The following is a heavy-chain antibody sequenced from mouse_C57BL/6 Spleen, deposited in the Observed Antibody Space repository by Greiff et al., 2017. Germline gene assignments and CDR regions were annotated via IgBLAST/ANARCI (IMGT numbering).Heavy chain of an antibody. CDR2: INPNNGGT. Sequence: EVQLQQSGPELVKPGASVKISCKASGYTFTDYYMNWVKQSHGKSLEWIGDINPNNGGTSYNQKFKGKATLTVDKSSSTAYMELRSLTSEDSAVYYCASYDYDEGGYYLDYWGQGTTLTVSS. CDR3: ASYDYDEGGYYLDY. CDR1: GYTFTDYY. D-gene: IGHD2-4*01. J-gene: IGHJ2*01. V-gene: IGHV1-26*01.